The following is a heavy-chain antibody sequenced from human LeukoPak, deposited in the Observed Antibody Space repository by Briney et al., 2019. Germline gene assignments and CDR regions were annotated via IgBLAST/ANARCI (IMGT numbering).Heavy chain of an antibody. V-gene: IGHV3-30*04. CDR1: GFTFSSYA. J-gene: IGHJ3*02. CDR2: ISYDGSNE. CDR3: ARGQDIVATIDWSSAFDI. D-gene: IGHD5-12*01. Sequence: PGRSLRLSCAASGFTFSSYAMHWVRQAPGKGLEWVAVISYDGSNEYYADSVKGRFTISRDNSKNTLYLQMNSLRAEDTAVYYCARGQDIVATIDWSSAFDIWGQGTMVTVSS.